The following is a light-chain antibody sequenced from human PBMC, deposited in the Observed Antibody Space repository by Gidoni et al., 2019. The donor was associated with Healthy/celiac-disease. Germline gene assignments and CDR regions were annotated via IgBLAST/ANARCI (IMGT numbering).Light chain of an antibody. CDR3: QQRSNWLPTWT. J-gene: IGKJ1*01. V-gene: IGKV3-11*01. CDR2: DVS. CDR1: QSVSSY. Sequence: EIVLTQSPATLSLSPGERATLSCRASQSVSSYLAWYQQKPGQAPRLLIYDVSNRATGIPARFSGSGSGTDFTLTISRLEPEDFAVYYCQQRSNWLPTWTFGQGTKVDIK.